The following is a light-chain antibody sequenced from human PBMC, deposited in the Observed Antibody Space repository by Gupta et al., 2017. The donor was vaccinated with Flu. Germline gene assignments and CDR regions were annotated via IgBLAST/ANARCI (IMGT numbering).Light chain of an antibody. Sequence: YVLIQPPSASVSPGQTASITCSGDKLGAKYVCWYQQKPGQSPGRVMFQDNNRPSEIPERFSGSNSGKTANMTISGTQAMDEADDYCRAWDRSTWVFGGGTRLTVL. CDR1: KLGAKY. J-gene: IGLJ2*01. V-gene: IGLV3-1*01. CDR3: RAWDRSTWV. CDR2: QDN.